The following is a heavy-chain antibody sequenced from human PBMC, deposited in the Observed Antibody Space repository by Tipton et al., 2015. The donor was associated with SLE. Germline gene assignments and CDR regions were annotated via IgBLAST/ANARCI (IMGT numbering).Heavy chain of an antibody. Sequence: SLRLSCAASGFTYSGYAMHWVRQAPGKGLEWVPFIRADGSNKDYADSVKGRFTISRDNSKNTLYLQMNRLRVEDTAVYYCAGGTGAYFDHWGQGTLVTVSS. D-gene: IGHD3-16*01. CDR3: AGGTGAYFDH. V-gene: IGHV3-30*02. CDR2: IRADGSNK. CDR1: GFTYSGYA. J-gene: IGHJ4*02.